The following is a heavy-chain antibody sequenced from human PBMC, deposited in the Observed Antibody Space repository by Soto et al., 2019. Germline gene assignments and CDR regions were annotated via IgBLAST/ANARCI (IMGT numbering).Heavy chain of an antibody. CDR3: ARVTGYPNYYGMDV. D-gene: IGHD3-9*01. J-gene: IGHJ6*02. CDR1: GYRFTSYW. V-gene: IGHV5-10-1*01. Sequence: XESLKVSWKGSGYRFTSYWITWVLQMPGKGLEWMGRIDPSDSYTNYSPSFQGHVSMSADKSISTAYLQWSSLKASDTAMYYCARVTGYPNYYGMDVWGQGTTVTVSS. CDR2: IDPSDSYT.